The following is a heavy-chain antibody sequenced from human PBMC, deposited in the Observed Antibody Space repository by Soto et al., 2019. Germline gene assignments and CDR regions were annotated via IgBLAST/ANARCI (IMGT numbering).Heavy chain of an antibody. CDR1: GFTFSSYG. J-gene: IGHJ4*02. V-gene: IGHV3-33*01. CDR2: IWYDGSNK. CDR3: ARERGVVVSATRYFDY. D-gene: IGHD2-15*01. Sequence: QVQLVESGGGVVQPGRSLRLSCAASGFTFSSYGMHWVRQAPGKGLEWVAVIWYDGSNKYYADSVKGRFTISRDNSKNALYRQLNSLRAEDTAVYYCARERGVVVSATRYFDYWGQGTLVTVSS.